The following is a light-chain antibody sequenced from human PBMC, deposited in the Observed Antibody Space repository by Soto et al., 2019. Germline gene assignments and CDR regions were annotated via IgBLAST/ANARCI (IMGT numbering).Light chain of an antibody. Sequence: IVLTQSRGTLSLSPGERATLSCRASQSVNNNLAWYQQKPGQAPRLLIHGVSTRATGIPARFSGSGSGTEFTLTISSLQSEDFAVYYCQQYNNWRTFGQGTKVDI. V-gene: IGKV3-15*01. CDR2: GVS. J-gene: IGKJ1*01. CDR3: QQYNNWRT. CDR1: QSVNNN.